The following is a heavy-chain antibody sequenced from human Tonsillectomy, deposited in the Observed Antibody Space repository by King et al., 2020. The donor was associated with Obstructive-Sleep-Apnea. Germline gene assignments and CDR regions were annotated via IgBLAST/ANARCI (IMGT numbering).Heavy chain of an antibody. CDR1: GFTFSTYG. J-gene: IGHJ4*02. V-gene: IGHV3-30*02. Sequence: VQLVESGGGVVQPGGSLRLSCAASGFTFSTYGIHWVRQAPGRGLEWVAFVPFDGDNKYYADSVKGRFTISRDNAKNTLYLQMNSLRAEDTAVYFCAKRGGKSAYASVYFDHWSQGTLVTVSS. CDR3: AKRGGKSAYASVYFDH. D-gene: IGHD5-12*01. CDR2: VPFDGDNK.